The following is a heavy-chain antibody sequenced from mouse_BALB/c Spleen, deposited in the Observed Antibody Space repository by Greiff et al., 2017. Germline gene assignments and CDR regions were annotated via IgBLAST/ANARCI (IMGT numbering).Heavy chain of an antibody. Sequence: QVQLKQPGAELVKPGASVKLSCKASGYTFTSYYMYWVKQRPGQGLEWIGGINPSNGGTNFNEKFKSKATLTVDKSSSTAYMQLSSLTSEDSAVYYCTRSRYDDGGFAYWGQGTLVTVSA. V-gene: IGHV1S81*02. J-gene: IGHJ3*01. CDR3: TRSRYDDGGFAY. D-gene: IGHD2-14*01. CDR1: GYTFTSYY. CDR2: INPSNGGT.